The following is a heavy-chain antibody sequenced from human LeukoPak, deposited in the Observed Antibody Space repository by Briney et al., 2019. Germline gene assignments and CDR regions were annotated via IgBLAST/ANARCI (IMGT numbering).Heavy chain of an antibody. CDR1: GGSISSYY. Sequence: SETRSLTCTVSGGSISSYYWSWIRQPPGKGLEWIGYIYYSGSTNYNPSLKSRVTISVDTSENQFSLKLSSVTAADTAVYYCARGVGATINAFDYWGQGTLVTVSS. J-gene: IGHJ4*02. CDR3: ARGVGATINAFDY. V-gene: IGHV4-59*01. D-gene: IGHD1-26*01. CDR2: IYYSGST.